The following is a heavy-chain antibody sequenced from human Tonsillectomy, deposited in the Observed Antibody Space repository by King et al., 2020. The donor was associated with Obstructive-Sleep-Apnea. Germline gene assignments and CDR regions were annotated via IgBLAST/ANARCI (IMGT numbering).Heavy chain of an antibody. D-gene: IGHD3-10*01. CDR3: ARGCPKWFGDHCHGMDV. Sequence: VQLVESGGGLVQPGGSLRLSCVASGFTFRSYEMHWVRETIGKGLKWVSGIGTSDPTYFAGSVEGRFTISRENAKNSLFLQMGSLTAGDTAVYYCARGCPKWFGDHCHGMDVWGQGTTVTVSS. CDR2: IGTSDPT. J-gene: IGHJ6*02. CDR1: GFTFRSYE. V-gene: IGHV3-13*01.